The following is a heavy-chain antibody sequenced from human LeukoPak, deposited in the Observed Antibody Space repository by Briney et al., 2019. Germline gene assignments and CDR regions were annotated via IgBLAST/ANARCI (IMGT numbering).Heavy chain of an antibody. CDR2: ISGSDGST. CDR1: GFTFSRYW. J-gene: IGHJ4*02. V-gene: IGHV3-23*01. Sequence: PGGSLTLSCVASGFTFSRYWMTWVRQAPDKGLEWVSAISGSDGSTYYADSVKGRFTISRDDSQNTLYLQMNSLSAEDTAVYYCAKVETSGGANCYALDYWGQGTLVTVSS. D-gene: IGHD2-2*01. CDR3: AKVETSGGANCYALDY.